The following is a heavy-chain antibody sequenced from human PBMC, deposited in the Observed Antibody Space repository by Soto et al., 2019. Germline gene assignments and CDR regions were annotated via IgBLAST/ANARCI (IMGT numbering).Heavy chain of an antibody. CDR1: GFTFSSYG. J-gene: IGHJ6*02. CDR3: AKYIGKWELARGSAIDF. Sequence: GGSLRLSCAASGFTFSSYGMHWVRQAPGKGLEWVAVISYDGSNKYYADSVKGRFTISRDNSKNTLYLQMNSLRAEDTAVYYCAKYIGKWELARGSAIDFRGQGTMVTVSS. D-gene: IGHD1-26*01. V-gene: IGHV3-30*18. CDR2: ISYDGSNK.